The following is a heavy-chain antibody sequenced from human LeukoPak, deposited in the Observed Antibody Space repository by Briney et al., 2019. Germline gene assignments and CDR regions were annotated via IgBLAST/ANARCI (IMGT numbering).Heavy chain of an antibody. CDR2: ISGRGDRT. D-gene: IGHD3-3*01. J-gene: IGHJ4*02. Sequence: GGSLRLSCAASGFTFSSYAMSWVRQAPGKGLEWVSAISGRGDRTYYADSVKGRFTISRDNSKNTLYLQMNSLRAEDTALYYCASGPPFLKYFEYWGQGTLVTVSS. V-gene: IGHV3-23*01. CDR3: ASGPPFLKYFEY. CDR1: GFTFSSYA.